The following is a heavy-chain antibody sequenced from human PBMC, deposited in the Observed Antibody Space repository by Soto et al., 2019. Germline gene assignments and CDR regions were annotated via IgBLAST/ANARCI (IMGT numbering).Heavy chain of an antibody. CDR1: GYSFTSYG. CDR3: GRCRTDSYAMDV. CDR2: ISPYNGRT. Sequence: QVPLVQSGSDVEKPGASVKVSCKASGYSFTSYGIGSVRQVPGQGPEWMGWISPYNGRTNYAQSVKGRVVMTTDISTNTVYLELRSLRSDDSAIYYCGRCRTDSYAMDVWGQGTTVTVSS. D-gene: IGHD5-18*01. J-gene: IGHJ6*02. V-gene: IGHV1-18*01.